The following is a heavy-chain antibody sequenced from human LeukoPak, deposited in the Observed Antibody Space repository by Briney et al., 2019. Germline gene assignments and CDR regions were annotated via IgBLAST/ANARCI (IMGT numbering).Heavy chain of an antibody. CDR1: GGSISGTTW. CDR3: TRGELLWFGELSGYGMDV. Sequence: SGTLSLTCAVSGGSISGTTWWTWVRQPPGKGLEWIGDIFHSGNTNYNPSLKSRVIISLDKSKNQFSLRLTSVTAADTAVYYCTRGELLWFGELSGYGMDVWGHGTTVTVSS. CDR2: IFHSGNT. J-gene: IGHJ6*02. D-gene: IGHD3-10*01. V-gene: IGHV4-4*02.